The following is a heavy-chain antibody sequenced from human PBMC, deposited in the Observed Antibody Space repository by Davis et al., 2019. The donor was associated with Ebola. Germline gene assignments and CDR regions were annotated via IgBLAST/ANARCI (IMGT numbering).Heavy chain of an antibody. V-gene: IGHV3-11*04. CDR2: ISSSGSTI. CDR3: ARDMRSSWYRYFQH. CDR1: GFTFSDYY. D-gene: IGHD6-13*01. Sequence: GESLKISCAASGFTFSDYYMSWIRQAPGKGLEWVSYISSSGSTIYYADPVKGRFTISRDNAKNSLYLQMNSLRAEDTAVYYCARDMRSSWYRYFQHWGQGTLVTVSS. J-gene: IGHJ1*01.